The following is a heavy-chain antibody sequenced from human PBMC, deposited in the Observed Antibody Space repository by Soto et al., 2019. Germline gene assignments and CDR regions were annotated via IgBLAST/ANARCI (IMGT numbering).Heavy chain of an antibody. V-gene: IGHV3-23*01. CDR1: GFTFSSYA. Sequence: QPGGSLRLSCAASGFTFSSYAMSWVRQAPGKGLEWVSAISGSGGSTYYADSVKGRFTISRDNSKNTLYLQMNSLRAEDTAVYYCAKGGYSYGWGNGMDVWGQGTTVTAP. CDR3: AKGGYSYGWGNGMDV. D-gene: IGHD5-18*01. CDR2: ISGSGGST. J-gene: IGHJ6*02.